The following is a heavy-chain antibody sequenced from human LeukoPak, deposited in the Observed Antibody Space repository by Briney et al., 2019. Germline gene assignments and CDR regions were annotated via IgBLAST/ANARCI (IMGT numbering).Heavy chain of an antibody. V-gene: IGHV4-34*01. CDR3: ARGLRFLEWRY. CDR2: INHSGST. CDR1: GGSFSGYY. Sequence: SETLSLTCAVYGGSFSGYYWSWIRQPPGKGLEWIGEINHSGSTNYNPSLKSRVTISVDTSKNQFSLKLSSVTAADTAVYYCARGLRFLEWRYWGQGTLVTVSS. D-gene: IGHD3-3*01. J-gene: IGHJ4*02.